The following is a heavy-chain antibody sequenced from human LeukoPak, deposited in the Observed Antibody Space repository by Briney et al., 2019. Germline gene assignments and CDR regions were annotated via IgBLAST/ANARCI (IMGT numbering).Heavy chain of an antibody. J-gene: IGHJ6*03. V-gene: IGHV3-30*02. CDR1: GFTFSSYG. D-gene: IGHD6-13*01. CDR3: AREGAAAGITVLEYYYYYYYMDV. Sequence: GGSLRLSCAASGFTFSSYGMHWVRQAPGKGLEWVAYIRYGGTTKYYADSVKGRFTISRDNSKNTLYLQMNSLRPEDTAVYYCAREGAAAGITVLEYYYYYYYMDVWGKGTTVTVSS. CDR2: IRYGGTTK.